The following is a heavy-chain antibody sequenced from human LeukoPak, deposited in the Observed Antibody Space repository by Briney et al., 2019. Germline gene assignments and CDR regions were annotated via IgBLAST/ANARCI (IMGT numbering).Heavy chain of an antibody. D-gene: IGHD3-10*01. Sequence: SETLSLTCTVSGGSISSYYWSWIRQPPGKGLEWIGYIYYSGSTNYNPSLKSRVTISVDTSKDQFSLKLSSVTAADTAVYYCARDGRRGTPLDYWGQGTLVTVSS. CDR1: GGSISSYY. V-gene: IGHV4-59*01. CDR3: ARDGRRGTPLDY. CDR2: IYYSGST. J-gene: IGHJ4*02.